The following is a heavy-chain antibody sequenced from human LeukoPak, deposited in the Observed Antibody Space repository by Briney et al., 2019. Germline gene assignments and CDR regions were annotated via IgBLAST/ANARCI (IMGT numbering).Heavy chain of an antibody. V-gene: IGHV3-23*01. CDR2: ISGSGGST. CDR3: AKISNMIVVVITSGALVS. J-gene: IGHJ5*02. Sequence: GGSLRLSCAASGFTFSSYAMSWVRQAPGKGLEWVSAISGSGGSTYYADSVKGRFTISRDNSRNTLYLQMNSLRAEDTAVYYCAKISNMIVVVITSGALVSWGQGTLVTVSS. CDR1: GFTFSSYA. D-gene: IGHD3-22*01.